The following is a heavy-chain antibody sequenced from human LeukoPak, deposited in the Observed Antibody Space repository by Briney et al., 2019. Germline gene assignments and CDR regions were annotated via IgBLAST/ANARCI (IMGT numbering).Heavy chain of an antibody. CDR3: ASMSIAALNAFDY. CDR2: IYHSGST. V-gene: IGHV4-30-2*01. D-gene: IGHD6-6*01. Sequence: LRLSCAASGFAFTDYYMSWIRQAPGKGLEWIGYIYHSGSTYYNPSLKSRVTISVDRSKNQFSLKLSSVTAADTAVYYCASMSIAALNAFDYWGQGTLVTVSS. CDR1: GFAFTDYY. J-gene: IGHJ4*02.